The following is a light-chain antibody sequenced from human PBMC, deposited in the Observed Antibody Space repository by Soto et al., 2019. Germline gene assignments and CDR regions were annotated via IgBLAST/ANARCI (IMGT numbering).Light chain of an antibody. Sequence: DIQMTQSPSSLSAAVGDRVTITCRASQSISGYVNWYQQRPGKAPKLLIYAASSLQSGVPSRVSGSGSGTDFTLTIINLEPEDFATYYCQQRYNSLCTFGQGTKVEIK. J-gene: IGKJ1*01. CDR3: QQRYNSLCT. CDR2: AAS. V-gene: IGKV1-39*01. CDR1: QSISGY.